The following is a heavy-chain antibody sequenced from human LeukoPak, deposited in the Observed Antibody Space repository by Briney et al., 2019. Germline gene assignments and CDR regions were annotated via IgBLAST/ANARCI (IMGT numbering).Heavy chain of an antibody. CDR3: ARAPLLRLGELSFPYYYYYGMDV. V-gene: IGHV4-31*03. Sequence: PSETLSLTCTVSGGSISSGGYYGSWIRQHPGKGLEWIGYIYYCGSTYYNPSLKSRVTISVDTSKNQFSLKLSSVTAADTAVYYCARAPLLRLGELSFPYYYYYGMDVWGQGTTVTVSS. CDR1: GGSISSGGYY. CDR2: IYYCGST. J-gene: IGHJ6*02. D-gene: IGHD3-16*02.